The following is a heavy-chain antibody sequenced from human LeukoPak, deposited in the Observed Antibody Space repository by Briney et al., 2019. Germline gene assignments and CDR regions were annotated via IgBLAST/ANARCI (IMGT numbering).Heavy chain of an antibody. D-gene: IGHD3-10*01. CDR1: GFTFSSYA. V-gene: IGHV3-30*04. J-gene: IGHJ4*02. CDR2: ISYDGSNK. Sequence: PGRSLRLSCAASGFTFSSYAMHWGRQAPGKRLVWVAVISYDGSNKYYADSVKGRFTISRDNSKNTLYLQMNSLRAEDTAVYYCARDNYYGSGNDYWGQGTLVTVSS. CDR3: ARDNYYGSGNDY.